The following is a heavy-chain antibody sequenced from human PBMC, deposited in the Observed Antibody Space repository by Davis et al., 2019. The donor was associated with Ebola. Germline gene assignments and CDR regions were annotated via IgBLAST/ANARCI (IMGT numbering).Heavy chain of an antibody. D-gene: IGHD3-10*01. Sequence: GESLKISCAASGFTFSNAWMSWVRQAPGKGLEWVGRIKSKTDGGTTDYAAPVKGRFTISRDDSKNTLYLQMNSLKTEDTAVYYCTTELWFVALTYYFDYWGQGTLVTVSS. V-gene: IGHV3-15*01. CDR2: IKSKTDGGTT. J-gene: IGHJ4*02. CDR1: GFTFSNAW. CDR3: TTELWFVALTYYFDY.